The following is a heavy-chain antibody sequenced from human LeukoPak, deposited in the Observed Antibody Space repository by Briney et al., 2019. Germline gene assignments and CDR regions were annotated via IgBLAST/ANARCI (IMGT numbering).Heavy chain of an antibody. V-gene: IGHV3-21*01. CDR2: ISSTSRYI. Sequence: PGGSLRLSCAASGFTFRTYSMNWVRQAPGKGLEWVSSISSTSRYIYYSDSVKGRFTISRDDAKNSLYLQMNSLRAEDTAVYYCARDLDGQESSRRFDHWGQGTLVTGSS. CDR3: ARDLDGQESSRRFDH. D-gene: IGHD6-19*01. J-gene: IGHJ4*02. CDR1: GFTFRTYS.